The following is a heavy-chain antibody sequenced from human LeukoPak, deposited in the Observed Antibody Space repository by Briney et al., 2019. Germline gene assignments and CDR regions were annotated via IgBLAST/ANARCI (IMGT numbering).Heavy chain of an antibody. CDR2: IYYSENT. Sequence: SETLSLTCTVSGGSISSSSYYWGWIRQPPGKGLEWIGNIYYSENTYSNPSLKSRVTISVDTSKNQLSLKLSSVTAADTAVYYCARLVFDYDIFSHFQYYYMDVWGKGTTVTVSS. CDR3: ARLVFDYDIFSHFQYYYMDV. D-gene: IGHD3-9*01. CDR1: GGSISSSSYY. V-gene: IGHV4-39*01. J-gene: IGHJ6*03.